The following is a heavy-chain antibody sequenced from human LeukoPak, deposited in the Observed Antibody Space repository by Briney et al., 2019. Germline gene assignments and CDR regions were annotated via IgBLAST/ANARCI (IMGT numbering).Heavy chain of an antibody. Sequence: GRSLRLSCAASGFTFSSYGMHWVRQAPGKGLEWVAVISYDGSNKYYADSVKGRFTISRDNSKNTLYLQMNSLRAEDTAVYYCARGITMVRGVPRGMDVWGQGTTVTVSS. J-gene: IGHJ6*02. CDR3: ARGITMVRGVPRGMDV. CDR2: ISYDGSNK. CDR1: GFTFSSYG. D-gene: IGHD3-10*01. V-gene: IGHV3-30*19.